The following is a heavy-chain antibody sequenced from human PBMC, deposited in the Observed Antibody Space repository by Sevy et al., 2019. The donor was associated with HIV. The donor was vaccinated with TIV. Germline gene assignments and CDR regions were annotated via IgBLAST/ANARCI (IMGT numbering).Heavy chain of an antibody. CDR1: GFIFNDYW. V-gene: IGHV3-7*03. CDR3: ARAIGAGAAY. CDR2: INEYGSTN. Sequence: GGSLRLSCAASGFIFNDYWMHWVRQAPGKGLEWVANINEYGSTNYYLDSVKGRFTISRDNAKNSLFLQMNSLRVDDTAVYYCARAIGAGAAYWGQGTPVTVSS. D-gene: IGHD6-13*01. J-gene: IGHJ4*02.